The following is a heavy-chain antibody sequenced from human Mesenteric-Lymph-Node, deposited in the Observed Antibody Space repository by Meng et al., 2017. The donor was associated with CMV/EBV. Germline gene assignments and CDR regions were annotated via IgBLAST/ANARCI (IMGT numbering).Heavy chain of an antibody. J-gene: IGHJ6*02. CDR2: GDYDGNEE. CDR1: EFPLNNFG. D-gene: IGHD2-2*01. V-gene: IGHV3-30*02. Sequence: GESLKISCAASEFPLNNFGVHWVRQSSGKGLEWVAFGDYDGNEEYFADSVRGRFFLSRDNAKNSLYLQMNSLRAEDTAVYYCARAWGYQLLIRVRYYYGMDVWGQGTTVTVSS. CDR3: ARAWGYQLLIRVRYYYGMDV.